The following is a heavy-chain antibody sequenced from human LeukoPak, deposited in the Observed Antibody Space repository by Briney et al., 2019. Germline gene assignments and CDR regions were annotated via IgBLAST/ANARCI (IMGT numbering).Heavy chain of an antibody. CDR2: ISSSGSTI. Sequence: GGSLRLSCAASGFTFSSYEMNWVRQAPGEGLEWVSYISSSGSTIYYADSVKGRFTISRDNAKNSLDLQMNSLRAEDTAVYYCVRPELPGWSVLYDFWGQGTLVTVSS. V-gene: IGHV3-48*03. J-gene: IGHJ4*02. CDR3: VRPELPGWSVLYDF. CDR1: GFTFSSYE. D-gene: IGHD2-15*01.